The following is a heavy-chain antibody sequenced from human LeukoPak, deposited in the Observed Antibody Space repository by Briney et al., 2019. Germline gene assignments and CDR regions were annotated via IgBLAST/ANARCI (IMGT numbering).Heavy chain of an antibody. CDR2: IIPNSGGT. D-gene: IGHD2-21*02. CDR1: GGTFSSYA. V-gene: IGHV1-2*02. Sequence: ASVKVSCKASGGTFSSYAISWVRQAPGQGLEWMGRIIPNSGGTNYAQKFQGRVTMTRDTSISTAYMELSRLRSDDTAVYYCARGGRGDWYYFDYWGQGTLVTVSS. J-gene: IGHJ4*02. CDR3: ARGGRGDWYYFDY.